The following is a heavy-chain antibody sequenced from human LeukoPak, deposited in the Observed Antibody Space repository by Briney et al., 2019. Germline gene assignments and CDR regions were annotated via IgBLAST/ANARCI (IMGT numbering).Heavy chain of an antibody. CDR1: GVSITSGYW. J-gene: IGHJ4*02. CDR3: ARNTAYCLDS. V-gene: IGHV4/OR15-8*02. CDR2: IHHDANT. Sequence: SETLSLICVVSGVSITSGYWWSWVRQPPGKGLEWIGEIHHDANTNYNPSLRSRFTISVDTSKNQFSLKVTSVTAADTAIYYCARNTAYCLDSWGQGTLVTVSS. D-gene: IGHD1-26*01.